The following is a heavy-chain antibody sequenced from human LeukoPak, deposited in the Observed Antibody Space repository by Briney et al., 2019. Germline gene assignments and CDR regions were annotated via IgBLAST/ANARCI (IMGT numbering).Heavy chain of an antibody. CDR2: ISSSSTI. CDR1: KFTFSSYS. Sequence: GGSLRLSCAASKFTFSSYSMNWVRQAPGKGLAWVSYISSSSTIYYADSVKGRFTISRDNAKNSLYLQMNTLRAEDTAVYYCATDGGGTYYNFDYWGQGTVVTVSS. CDR3: ATDGGGTYYNFDY. D-gene: IGHD1-26*01. J-gene: IGHJ4*02. V-gene: IGHV3-48*01.